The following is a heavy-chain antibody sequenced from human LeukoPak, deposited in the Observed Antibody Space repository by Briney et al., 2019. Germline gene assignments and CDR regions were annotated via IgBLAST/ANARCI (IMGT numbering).Heavy chain of an antibody. D-gene: IGHD3-22*01. CDR3: ARGRYYDSSGYPYYFDY. V-gene: IGHV3-13*04. Sequence: GGSLRHSCAASGFTFSSYDMHWVRQATGKGLEWVSAIGTAGDTYYPGSVKGRFTISRENAKNSLYLQMNSLRAGDTAVYYCARGRYYDSSGYPYYFDYWGQGTLVTVSS. CDR2: IGTAGDT. CDR1: GFTFSSYD. J-gene: IGHJ4*02.